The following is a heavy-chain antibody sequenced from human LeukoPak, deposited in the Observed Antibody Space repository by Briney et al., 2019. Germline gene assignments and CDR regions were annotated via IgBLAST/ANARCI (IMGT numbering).Heavy chain of an antibody. CDR3: ATLGYCSGGSCLTDY. D-gene: IGHD2-15*01. CDR1: GFTFSNYS. V-gene: IGHV3-21*01. CDR2: ISSSSSYI. Sequence: GGSLRLSCAASGFTFSNYSMNWVRQAPGKGLEWVSSISSSSSYIYYADSVKGRFTISRDNAKNSLYLQMNSLRAEDTAVYYCATLGYCSGGSCLTDYWGQGALVTVSS. J-gene: IGHJ4*02.